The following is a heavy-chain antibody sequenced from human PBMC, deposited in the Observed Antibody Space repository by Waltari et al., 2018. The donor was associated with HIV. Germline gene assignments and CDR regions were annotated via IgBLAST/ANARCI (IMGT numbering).Heavy chain of an antibody. CDR3: TSTGGGITDY. V-gene: IGHV3-15*01. D-gene: IGHD2-15*01. CDR1: GFTLTNAW. J-gene: IGHJ4*02. Sequence: EVQLVQSGGGLVKPGESLRLSCAASGFTLTNAWMSWVRQAPGKGLEGVGRIKSEDDGGTTDYAAPVKGRFTISRDDSKNALYLQMNSLKTEDTALYYCTSTGGGITDYWGQGTLVTVSS. CDR2: IKSEDDGGTT.